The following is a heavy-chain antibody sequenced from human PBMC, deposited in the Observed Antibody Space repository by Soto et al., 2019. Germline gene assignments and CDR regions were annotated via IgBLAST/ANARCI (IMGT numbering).Heavy chain of an antibody. CDR2: ISSSSSYI. D-gene: IGHD6-19*01. CDR3: ARDSGKGLVPDRMDV. Sequence: GGSLRLSCAASGFTFSSYSMNWVRQAPGKGLEWVSSISSSSSYIYYADSVKGRFTISRDNAKNSLYLQMNSLRAEDTAVYYCARDSGKGLVPDRMDVWGQGTTVTVSS. CDR1: GFTFSSYS. J-gene: IGHJ6*02. V-gene: IGHV3-21*01.